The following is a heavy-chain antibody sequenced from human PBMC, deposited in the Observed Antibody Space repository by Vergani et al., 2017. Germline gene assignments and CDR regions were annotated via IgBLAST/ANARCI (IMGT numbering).Heavy chain of an antibody. D-gene: IGHD6-13*01. CDR2: INPNSGGT. CDR1: GGTFGSHT. J-gene: IGHJ4*02. V-gene: IGHV1-2*02. Sequence: QVQLVQSGAEVKKPGSSVTVSCRASGGTFGSHTISWVRQAPGQGLEWVGWINPNSGGTNYAQKFQGRVTMTRDTSISTAYMELSRLRSDDTAVYYCAREGIAAACFDYWGQGTLVTVSS. CDR3: AREGIAAACFDY.